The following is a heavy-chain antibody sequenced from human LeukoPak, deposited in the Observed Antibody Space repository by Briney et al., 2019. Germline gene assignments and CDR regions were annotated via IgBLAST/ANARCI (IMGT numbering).Heavy chain of an antibody. D-gene: IGHD6-25*01. J-gene: IGHJ4*02. CDR2: INTNTGNP. Sequence: GASVKVSCKASGYTFTSHAMNWVRQAPGQGLEWMGWINTNTGNPTYAQGFTGRFVFSLDTSVSTAYLQISSLKAEDTAMYYCARYLAAAGSDYWGQGTLVTVSS. CDR1: GYTFTSHA. V-gene: IGHV7-4-1*02. CDR3: ARYLAAAGSDY.